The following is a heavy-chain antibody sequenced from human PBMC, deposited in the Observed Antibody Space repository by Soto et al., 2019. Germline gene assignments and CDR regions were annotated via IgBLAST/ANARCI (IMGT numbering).Heavy chain of an antibody. CDR1: SGPISNYN. Sequence: PSETLSLTCIVSSGPISNYNWSWVRQPPGKGLEWMGYIYYSGGTRYNPSLKSRVTISVDTSKNQFSLKLSSVIAADTAVYYCARSGSSDHDDAFDIWGQGTMVT. CDR3: ARSGSSDHDDAFDI. J-gene: IGHJ3*02. CDR2: IYYSGGT. V-gene: IGHV4-59*01. D-gene: IGHD3-22*01.